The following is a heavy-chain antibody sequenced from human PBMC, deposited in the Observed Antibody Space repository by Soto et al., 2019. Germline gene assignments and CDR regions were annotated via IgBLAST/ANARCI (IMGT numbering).Heavy chain of an antibody. CDR1: GFTFSGYW. V-gene: IGHV3-7*01. CDR3: AREYLEGKTGIVTRPVDY. D-gene: IGHD5-18*01. CDR2: IKQDGSEK. J-gene: IGHJ4*02. Sequence: PGGSLRLSCAASGFTFSGYWMSWVRQAPGKGLEWVANIKQDGSEKYYVDSVKGRFTISRDNAKNSLYLQMNSLRAEDTAVYYCAREYLEGKTGIVTRPVDYWGQGTLVTVSS.